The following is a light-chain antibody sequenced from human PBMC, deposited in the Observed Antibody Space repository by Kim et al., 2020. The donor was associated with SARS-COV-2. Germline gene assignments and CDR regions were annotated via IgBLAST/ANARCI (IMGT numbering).Light chain of an antibody. CDR3: QSADSSGTYV. CDR1: ALPKQY. CDR2: KDS. V-gene: IGLV3-25*03. Sequence: SPGQTARITCSGDALPKQYAYCYQQKPGQAPVLVIYKDSERPSGIPERFSGSSSGTTVTLTISGVQAEDEADYYCQSADSSGTYVFGTGTKVTVL. J-gene: IGLJ1*01.